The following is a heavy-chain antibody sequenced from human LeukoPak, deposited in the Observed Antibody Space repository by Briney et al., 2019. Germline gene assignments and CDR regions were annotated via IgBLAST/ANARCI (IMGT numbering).Heavy chain of an antibody. J-gene: IGHJ5*02. CDR3: ARHSRWYTLRCWFDP. Sequence: PSETLSLTCTVSGGSISSSSYYWGWIRQPPGKGLEWIGSIYYSGSTYYNPSLKSRVTISVDTSKNQFSLKLSSVTAADTAVYYCARHSRWYTLRCWFDPWGQGTLVTVSS. V-gene: IGHV4-39*01. CDR2: IYYSGST. CDR1: GGSISSSSYY. D-gene: IGHD6-13*01.